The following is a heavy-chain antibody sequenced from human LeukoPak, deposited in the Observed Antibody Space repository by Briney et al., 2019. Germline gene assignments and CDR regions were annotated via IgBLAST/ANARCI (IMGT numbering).Heavy chain of an antibody. CDR3: AREPSIAVAGTGDYFDY. CDR1: GFTASSNY. Sequence: GGSLRLSCAPSGFTASSNYMSWVRQAPGKGLEWVSVIYSGGSTYYADSVKGRFTISRDNSKNTLYLQMNSLRAEDTAVYYCAREPSIAVAGTGDYFDYWGQGTLVTVSS. J-gene: IGHJ4*02. V-gene: IGHV3-66*01. CDR2: IYSGGST. D-gene: IGHD6-19*01.